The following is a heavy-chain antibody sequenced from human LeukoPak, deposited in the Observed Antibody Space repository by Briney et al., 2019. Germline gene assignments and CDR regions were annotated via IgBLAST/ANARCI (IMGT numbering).Heavy chain of an antibody. Sequence: SETLSLTCSVSGDSITGFYWSWIRQPPGKGLEWIGYIYYSGSTNYNPSLKSRVTISVDTSKNQFSLKLSSVTAADTAVYYCTREVVAAAGTVDYWGQGTLVTVSS. V-gene: IGHV4-59*01. CDR1: GDSITGFY. D-gene: IGHD6-13*01. CDR2: IYYSGST. CDR3: TREVVAAAGTVDY. J-gene: IGHJ4*02.